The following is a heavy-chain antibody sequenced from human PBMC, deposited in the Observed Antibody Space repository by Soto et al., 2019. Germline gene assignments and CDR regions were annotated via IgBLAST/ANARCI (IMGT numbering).Heavy chain of an antibody. CDR2: IKQDGSEK. CDR3: ARSLGYCSGGSCYSIKTYYYMEV. Sequence: PGGSLRLSCAASGFTFSSYWMSWVRQAPGKGLEWVANIKQDGSEKYYVDSVKGRFTISRDNAKNSLYLQMNSLRAEDTAVYYCARSLGYCSGGSCYSIKTYYYMEVWGKGTTVTVSS. V-gene: IGHV3-7*01. D-gene: IGHD2-15*01. CDR1: GFTFSSYW. J-gene: IGHJ6*03.